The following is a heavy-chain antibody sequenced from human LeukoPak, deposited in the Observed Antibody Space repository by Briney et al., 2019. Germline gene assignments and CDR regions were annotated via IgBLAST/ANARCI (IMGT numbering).Heavy chain of an antibody. CDR1: GYSFTDYY. V-gene: IGHV1-2*02. CDR3: ARVSYYDSSGYYPQFDY. D-gene: IGHD3-22*01. CDR2: INPNSGGT. J-gene: IGHJ4*02. Sequence: ASVKVSCKTSGYSFTDYYMHWVRQAPGQGLEWMGWINPNSGGTNYAQKFQGRVTMTRDTSISTAYMELSRLRSDDTAVYYCARVSYYDSSGYYPQFDYWGQGTLVTVSS.